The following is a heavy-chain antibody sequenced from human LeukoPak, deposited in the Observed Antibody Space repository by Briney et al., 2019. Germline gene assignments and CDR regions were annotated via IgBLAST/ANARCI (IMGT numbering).Heavy chain of an antibody. D-gene: IGHD5-12*01. CDR1: GGSFSGYY. Sequence: SETLSLTCAVYGGSFSGYYWSWIRQPPWKGLEWIGEINHSGSTNYNPSLKSRVTISVDTSKNQFSLKLSSVTAADTAVYYCARYESGYDYDWFDYWGQGTLVTVSS. CDR3: ARYESGYDYDWFDY. CDR2: INHSGST. V-gene: IGHV4-34*01. J-gene: IGHJ4*02.